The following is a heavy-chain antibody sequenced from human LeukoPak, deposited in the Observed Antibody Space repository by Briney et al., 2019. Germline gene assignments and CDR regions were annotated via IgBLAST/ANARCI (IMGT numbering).Heavy chain of an antibody. J-gene: IGHJ4*02. CDR3: ARDGFGNPLGY. CDR1: GFTFSNYG. Sequence: PGRSLRLSCAASGFTFSNYGMHWVRQAPGKGLEWVAVISYNGSNKHYADSVKGRFAISRDNAKNSLYLQMNSLRAEDTAVYYCARDGFGNPLGYWGQGALVTVSS. CDR2: ISYNGSNK. V-gene: IGHV3-30*03. D-gene: IGHD4-23*01.